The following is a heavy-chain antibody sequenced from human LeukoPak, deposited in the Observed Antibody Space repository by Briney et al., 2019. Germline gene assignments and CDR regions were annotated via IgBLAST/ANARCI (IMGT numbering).Heavy chain of an antibody. J-gene: IGHJ3*02. CDR3: AREGGDGAFDI. D-gene: IGHD3-16*01. V-gene: IGHV3-30*04. Sequence: PGRSLRLSCAASGFTFSSYAMHWVRQAPGKGLEWVAVISYDGSNKYYADSVKGRFTISRDNSKNTLYLQMNSLRAEDTAVYYCAREGGDGAFDIWGQGTMVTVPS. CDR1: GFTFSSYA. CDR2: ISYDGSNK.